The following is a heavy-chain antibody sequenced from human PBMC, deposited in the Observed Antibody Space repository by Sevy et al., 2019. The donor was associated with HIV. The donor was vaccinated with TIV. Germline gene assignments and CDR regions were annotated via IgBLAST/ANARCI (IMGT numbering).Heavy chain of an antibody. CDR3: ARDFSQYAGYFDH. CDR1: GGSISPYY. D-gene: IGHD3-9*01. J-gene: IGHJ5*02. Sequence: SETLSLTCTVSGGSISPYYWKWIRQPPGKGLEWIGYISYTGSTNYNPSLKSRVTLSLDTSKNQFSLKLKSVTAADTALYYCARDFSQYAGYFDHWGQGMLVTVSS. V-gene: IGHV4-59*01. CDR2: ISYTGST.